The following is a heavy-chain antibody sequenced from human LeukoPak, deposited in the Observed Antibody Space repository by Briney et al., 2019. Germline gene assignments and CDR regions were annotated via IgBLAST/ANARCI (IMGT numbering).Heavy chain of an antibody. J-gene: IGHJ6*03. V-gene: IGHV1-8*03. CDR1: GYTFTSYD. Sequence: ASVKVSCKASGYTFTSYDINWVRQATGQGLEWMGWMNPNSGNTGYAQKFQGRVTITRNTSISTAYMELSSLRAEDTAVYYCARAPSYYYDSSGSGYYYYMDVWGKGTTVTISS. CDR3: ARAPSYYYDSSGSGYYYYMDV. CDR2: MNPNSGNT. D-gene: IGHD3-22*01.